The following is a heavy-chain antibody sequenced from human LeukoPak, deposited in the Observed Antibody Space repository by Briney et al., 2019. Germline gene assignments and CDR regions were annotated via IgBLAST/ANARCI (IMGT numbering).Heavy chain of an antibody. CDR1: GGSISSGGYY. V-gene: IGHV4-31*03. CDR2: IYYSGST. Sequence: SETLSLTCTVSGGSISSGGYYWSWIRQHPGKGLEWIGYIYYSGSTYYNPSLKSRVTISVDTSKNQFSLKLSSVTAADTAVYYCARDLFIAAAGHDAFDIWGQGTVVTVSS. D-gene: IGHD6-13*01. J-gene: IGHJ3*02. CDR3: ARDLFIAAAGHDAFDI.